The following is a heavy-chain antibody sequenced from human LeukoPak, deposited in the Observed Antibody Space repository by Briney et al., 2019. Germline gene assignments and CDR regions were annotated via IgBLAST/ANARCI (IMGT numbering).Heavy chain of an antibody. V-gene: IGHV3-30*18. D-gene: IGHD3-22*01. CDR2: ISYDGSNK. CDR3: AKIGHYDSSGYYYGDY. J-gene: IGHJ4*02. Sequence: PGGSLRLSCLTSGFTLSTNAMSWVRQAPGKGLEWVAVISYDGSNKYYADSVKGRLTISRDNSKNTLYLQMNSLRAEDTAVYYCAKIGHYDSSGYYYGDYWGQGTLVTVSS. CDR1: GFTLSTNA.